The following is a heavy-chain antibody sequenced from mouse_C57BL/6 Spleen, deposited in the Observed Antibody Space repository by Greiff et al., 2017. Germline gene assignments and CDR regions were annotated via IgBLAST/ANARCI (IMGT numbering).Heavy chain of an antibody. CDR3: ARAVITTVVAGLDY. Sequence: VQLKQSGPELVKPGASVKISCKASGYTFTDYYMNWVKQSHGKSLEWIGDINPNNGGTSYNQKFKGKATLTVDKSSSTAYMELRSLTSEDSAVYYCARAVITTVVAGLDYWGQGTTLTVSS. J-gene: IGHJ2*01. V-gene: IGHV1-26*01. CDR1: GYTFTDYY. CDR2: INPNNGGT. D-gene: IGHD1-1*01.